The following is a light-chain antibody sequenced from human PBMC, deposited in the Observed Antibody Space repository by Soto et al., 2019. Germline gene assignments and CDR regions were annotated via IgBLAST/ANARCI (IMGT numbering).Light chain of an antibody. J-gene: IGKJ1*01. CDR2: DAS. CDR1: QSISSW. CDR3: QQYNSYPRT. Sequence: IPMTKSPSSLSASVGDRVSISCRASQSISSWLAWYQQKPGKAPKLLIYDASSLESGVPSRFSGSGSGTEFTLTISSLQPDDFATYYCQQYNSYPRTFGQGTKVDIK. V-gene: IGKV1-5*01.